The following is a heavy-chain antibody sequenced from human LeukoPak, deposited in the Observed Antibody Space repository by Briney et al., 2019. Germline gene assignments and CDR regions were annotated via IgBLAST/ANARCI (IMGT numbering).Heavy chain of an antibody. CDR3: AKDFGEYDLYYYYGMDV. CDR2: ISSSSSTI. D-gene: IGHD3-16*01. V-gene: IGHV3-48*01. J-gene: IGHJ6*02. CDR1: GFTFSSYS. Sequence: PGGSLRLSCAASGFTFSSYSMNWVRQAPGKGLEWVSYISSSSSTIYYADSVKGRFTISRDNSKNTLYLQMNSLRAEDTAVYYCAKDFGEYDLYYYYGMDVWGQGTTVTVSS.